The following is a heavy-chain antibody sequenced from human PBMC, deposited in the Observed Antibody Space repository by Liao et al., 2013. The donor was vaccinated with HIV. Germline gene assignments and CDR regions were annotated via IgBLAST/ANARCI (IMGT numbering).Heavy chain of an antibody. Sequence: QVQLQESGPGLVQPSETLSLTCNVSGASVSSYYWSWIRQPAGKGLEWIGRIYTSGSTNYNPSLKSRVTISVDTSKNQFSLKLSSVTAADTAVYYCARNYYDSSGYYYPYYFDYWGRREPWFTV. CDR2: IYTSGST. D-gene: IGHD3-22*01. V-gene: IGHV4-4*07. CDR1: GASVSSYY. J-gene: IGHJ4*01. CDR3: ARNYYDSSGYYYPYYFDY.